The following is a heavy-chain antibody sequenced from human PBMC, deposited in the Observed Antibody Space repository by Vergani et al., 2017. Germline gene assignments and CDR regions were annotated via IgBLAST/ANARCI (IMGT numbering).Heavy chain of an antibody. J-gene: IGHJ4*02. CDR2: IYRTDRT. V-gene: IGHV4-38-2*01. D-gene: IGHD3-9*01. Sequence: QVQLQESGPGLVKPSETLPLTCAVSGFSIDNGYYWDWIRQPPGKGLEWIGSIYRTDRTPFNPSLKSRVTISVDTSNNHFSLRLNSLTAADTAVYYCSRRSGIVYDIFSGTQYFFDFWGQGALITVAS. CDR3: SRRSGIVYDIFSGTQYFFDF. CDR1: GFSIDNGYY.